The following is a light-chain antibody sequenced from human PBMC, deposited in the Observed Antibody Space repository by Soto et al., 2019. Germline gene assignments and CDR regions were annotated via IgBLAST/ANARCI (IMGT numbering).Light chain of an antibody. CDR2: ETT. CDR3: SSYADITTYV. CDR1: SNDVGSYDL. Sequence: QSVLTQPASVSGSPGQSITISCTGTSNDVGSYDLVSWYQQHPGKAPKLIIFETTKRPSGVSVRFSGSKSGNTASLTISGLQAEDEADYFCSSYADITTYVFGSGTKVTVL. J-gene: IGLJ1*01. V-gene: IGLV2-23*01.